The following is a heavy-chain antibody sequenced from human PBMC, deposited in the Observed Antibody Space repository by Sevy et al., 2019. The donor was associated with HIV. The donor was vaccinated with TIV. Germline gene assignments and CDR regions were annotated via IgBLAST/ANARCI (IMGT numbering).Heavy chain of an antibody. J-gene: IGHJ4*02. CDR3: ARESIGAVGDFDY. V-gene: IGHV4-59*01. CDR1: GGSISNYF. D-gene: IGHD6-13*01. Sequence: SETLSLTCAVSGGSISNYFWSWIRQPPGKGLEWIGYIYYSGSTNYNPSLKSRITISVDTSKNQFSLKLSSVTAADTAVYYCARESIGAVGDFDYWGQGTLVTVSS. CDR2: IYYSGST.